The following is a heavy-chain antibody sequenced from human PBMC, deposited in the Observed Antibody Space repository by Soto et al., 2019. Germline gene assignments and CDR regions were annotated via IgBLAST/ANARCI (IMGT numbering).Heavy chain of an antibody. CDR3: ARLWQYDY. D-gene: IGHD2-21*01. CDR1: GFTFSSYW. Sequence: PGGSLRLSCAASGFTFSSYWMSWVRQAPGKGLEWLANINEDGGENRYADSVKGRFTISRDNAKNSLFLQMNSLRVEDTAVYYCARLWQYDYWGQGTLVTVSS. V-gene: IGHV3-7*05. CDR2: INEDGGEN. J-gene: IGHJ4*02.